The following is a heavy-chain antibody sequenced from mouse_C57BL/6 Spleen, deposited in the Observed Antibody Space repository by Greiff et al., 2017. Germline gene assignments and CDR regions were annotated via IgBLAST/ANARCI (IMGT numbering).Heavy chain of an antibody. D-gene: IGHD2-1*01. CDR3: ERARYGNYLYYAMDY. CDR2: IRNKANGYTT. V-gene: IGHV7-3*01. Sequence: EVKLMESGGGLVQPGGSLSLSCAASGFTFTDYYMSWVRQPPGKALEWLGFIRNKANGYTTEYSASVKGRFTISRDNSQSFLYLQMNALRAEDSATYYCERARYGNYLYYAMDYWGKGTSVTVSS. J-gene: IGHJ4*01. CDR1: GFTFTDYY.